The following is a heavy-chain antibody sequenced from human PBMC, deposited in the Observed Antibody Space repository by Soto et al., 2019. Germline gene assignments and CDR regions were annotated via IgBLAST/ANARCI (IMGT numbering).Heavy chain of an antibody. Sequence: TLSLTCTVSGGSISSGGYYWSWIRQHPGKGLEWIGYIYYSGSTYYNPSLKSRVTISVDTSKNQFSLKLSSVTAADTAVYYCARFYMVRGVMGAFDIWGQGTMVTVSS. D-gene: IGHD3-10*01. CDR2: IYYSGST. CDR1: GGSISSGGYY. V-gene: IGHV4-31*03. J-gene: IGHJ3*02. CDR3: ARFYMVRGVMGAFDI.